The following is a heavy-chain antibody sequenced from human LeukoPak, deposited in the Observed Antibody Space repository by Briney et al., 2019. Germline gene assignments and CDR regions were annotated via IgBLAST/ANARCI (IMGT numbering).Heavy chain of an antibody. J-gene: IGHJ4*02. D-gene: IGHD6-19*01. V-gene: IGHV3-30-3*01. CDR1: GFTFSSYA. CDR3: ARVPVVAVAGPTDY. CDR2: ISYDGSNK. Sequence: PGGSLRLSCAASGFTFSSYAMHWVRQAPGKGLEWVAVISYDGSNKYYADSVKGRFTISRDNSKNTLYLQMNSLRAEDTAVYYCARVPVVAVAGPTDYWGQGTLVTVSS.